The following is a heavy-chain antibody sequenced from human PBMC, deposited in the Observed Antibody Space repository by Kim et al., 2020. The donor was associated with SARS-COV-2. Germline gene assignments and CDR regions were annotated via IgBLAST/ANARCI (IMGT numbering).Heavy chain of an antibody. Sequence: SETLSLTCTVSGGSISSYYWSWIRQPPGKGLEWIGYIYYSGSTNYNPSLKSRVTISVDTSKNQFSLKLSSVTAADTAVYYCARGGNYFLPRLDYWGQGTL. V-gene: IGHV4-59*13. CDR1: GGSISSYY. CDR2: IYYSGST. CDR3: ARGGNYFLPRLDY. J-gene: IGHJ4*02. D-gene: IGHD1-26*01.